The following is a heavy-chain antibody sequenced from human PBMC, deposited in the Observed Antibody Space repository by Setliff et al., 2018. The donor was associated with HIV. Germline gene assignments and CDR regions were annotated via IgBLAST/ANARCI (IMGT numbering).Heavy chain of an antibody. Sequence: SATLSLTCTVSGGSISSGSYYWGWIRQPPGKGLEWIGSIYYSGSTYYNPSLQSRVTISVDTSKNLFSLRLSSVTASDTAVYYCARQAIFGYYDSSGYLDYWGQGTLVTVSS. V-gene: IGHV4-39*01. J-gene: IGHJ4*02. D-gene: IGHD3-22*01. CDR1: GGSISSGSYY. CDR3: ARQAIFGYYDSSGYLDY. CDR2: IYYSGST.